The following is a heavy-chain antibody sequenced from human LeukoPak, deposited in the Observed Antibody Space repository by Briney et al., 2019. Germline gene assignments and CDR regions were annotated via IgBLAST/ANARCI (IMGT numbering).Heavy chain of an antibody. CDR1: GFTFSSYG. Sequence: GGSLRLSCAASGFTFSSYGMHWVRQAPGKGLEWVAFIRYDGSYKNYADSVKGRFTISRDNSKNILYLQMNSLRAEDTAVYYCPKDQGVTTASYYGGQGTLVTVSS. CDR3: PKDQGVTTASYY. J-gene: IGHJ4*02. CDR2: IRYDGSYK. D-gene: IGHD1-26*01. V-gene: IGHV3-30*02.